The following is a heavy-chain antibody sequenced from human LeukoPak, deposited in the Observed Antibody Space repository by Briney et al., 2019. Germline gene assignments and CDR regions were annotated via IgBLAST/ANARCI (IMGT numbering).Heavy chain of an antibody. CDR2: INPNNGGT. J-gene: IGHJ3*02. Sequence: ASVKVSCKASGYTFTGYYIHWVRQAPGQGLEWMGRINPNNGGTNYAQKFQGRVAMTRDMSMSTAYMELSRLRSVDTAVYYCAGEDNSSGYRPFDIWGQGTMVTVPS. D-gene: IGHD3-22*01. CDR1: GYTFTGYY. CDR3: AGEDNSSGYRPFDI. V-gene: IGHV1-2*06.